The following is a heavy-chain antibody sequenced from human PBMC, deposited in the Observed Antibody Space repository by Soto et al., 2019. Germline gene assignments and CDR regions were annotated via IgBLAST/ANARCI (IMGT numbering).Heavy chain of an antibody. CDR2: ISGSGGST. Sequence: EVQLLESGGGLVQPGGSLRLSCAASGFTFSLYAMSWVRQAPGKGLEWVSVISGSGGSTYYADSVKDRFTVSRDNSKNTLYLQMNSLGVEDTAVYYCAKSVGGTNYYYGMDVWGRGTTVTVSS. V-gene: IGHV3-23*01. D-gene: IGHD2-15*01. CDR3: AKSVGGTNYYYGMDV. CDR1: GFTFSLYA. J-gene: IGHJ6*02.